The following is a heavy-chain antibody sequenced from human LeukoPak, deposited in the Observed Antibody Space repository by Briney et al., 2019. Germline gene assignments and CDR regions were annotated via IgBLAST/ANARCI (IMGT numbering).Heavy chain of an antibody. CDR2: ISYDGSNK. D-gene: IGHD6-13*01. Sequence: PGGSLRLSCAASGFTFSSYAMHWVRQAPGKGLEWVAVISYDGSNKYYADSVKGRFTISRDNSKNTLYLQMNSLRAEDTVVYYCARAPRSWYYFDYWGQGTLVTVSS. CDR3: ARAPRSWYYFDY. V-gene: IGHV3-30-3*01. J-gene: IGHJ4*02. CDR1: GFTFSSYA.